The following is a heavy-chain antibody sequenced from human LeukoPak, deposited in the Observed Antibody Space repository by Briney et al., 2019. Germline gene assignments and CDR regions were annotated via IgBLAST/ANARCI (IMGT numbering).Heavy chain of an antibody. D-gene: IGHD6-13*01. CDR3: ARGRGVLQQLVPYFDY. Sequence: ASVKVSCKASGGTFSSYAISWARQAPGQGLEWMGGIIPIFGTANYAQKFQGRVTITADESTSTAYMELSSLRSEDTAVYYCARGRGVLQQLVPYFDYWGQGTLVTVSS. CDR1: GGTFSSYA. V-gene: IGHV1-69*13. CDR2: IIPIFGTA. J-gene: IGHJ4*02.